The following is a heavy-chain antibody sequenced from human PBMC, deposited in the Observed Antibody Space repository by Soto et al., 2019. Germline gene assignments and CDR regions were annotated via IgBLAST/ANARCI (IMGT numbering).Heavy chain of an antibody. CDR3: AKVGKYCSGGSCYSGAFDI. D-gene: IGHD2-15*01. V-gene: IGHV3-9*01. CDR2: ISWNSGSI. J-gene: IGHJ3*02. CDR1: GFTFDDYA. Sequence: EVQLVESGGGLVQPGRSLRLSCAASGFTFDDYAMHWVRQAPGKGLEWVSGISWNSGSIGYAGSVKGRFTISRDNAKNSLYLQMSSVRAEDTALYYCAKVGKYCSGGSCYSGAFDIWGQGTMVTVSS.